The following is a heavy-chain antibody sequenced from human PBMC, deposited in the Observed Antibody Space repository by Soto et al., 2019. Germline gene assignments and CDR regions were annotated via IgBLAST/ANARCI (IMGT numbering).Heavy chain of an antibody. D-gene: IGHD3-10*01. CDR3: ARGWITMVRGFIPNWFDP. Sequence: PSETLSLTCTVSGGSISSSSYYWGWIRQPPGKGLEWIGSSYYSGSTYYNPSLQSRVTISVDTSKNQFSLTLSSVTAADTAVYFGARGWITMVRGFIPNWFDPWGQGTLVTVSS. CDR1: GGSISSSSYY. CDR2: SYYSGST. J-gene: IGHJ5*02. V-gene: IGHV4-39*01.